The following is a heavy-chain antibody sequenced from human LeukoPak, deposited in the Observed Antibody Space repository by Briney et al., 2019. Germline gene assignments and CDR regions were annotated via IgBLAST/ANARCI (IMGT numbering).Heavy chain of an antibody. V-gene: IGHV3-30*18. CDR1: RFTFSNYG. J-gene: IGHJ4*02. CDR2: ISYDGSNK. D-gene: IGHD1-20*01. CDR3: AKTGNYNWNGFDY. Sequence: GGSLRLSCAASRFTFSNYGMHWVRQAPGKGLEWVAIISYDGSNKYYADSVKGRFTISRDNSKNTLYLQMNSLRVEASAVYYCAKTGNYNWNGFDYWGQGTPVTVSS.